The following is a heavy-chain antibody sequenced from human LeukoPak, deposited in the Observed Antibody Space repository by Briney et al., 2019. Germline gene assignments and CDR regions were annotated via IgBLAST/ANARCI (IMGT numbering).Heavy chain of an antibody. Sequence: GGSLRLSCAASGFTFSSYWMSWVRQAPGKGLEWVANIKQDGSEKYYVDSLKGRFTISRDNAKNSLYLQMNSLRAEDTAVYYCARDQGVWFGEPNWFDPWGQGTLVTVSS. J-gene: IGHJ5*02. CDR1: GFTFSSYW. CDR3: ARDQGVWFGEPNWFDP. V-gene: IGHV3-7*01. D-gene: IGHD3-10*01. CDR2: IKQDGSEK.